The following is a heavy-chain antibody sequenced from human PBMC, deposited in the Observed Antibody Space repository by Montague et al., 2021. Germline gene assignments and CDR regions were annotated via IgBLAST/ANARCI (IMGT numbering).Heavy chain of an antibody. Sequence: SLRLSCAASGFTVSTAVVIWVRQAPGKGLEWVSTINGGGGSKYYADSMRGRFTISRDNSKNTLYLQMNSLRAEDTAIYYCANGRGTSCNDYWGRGTLVTVSS. CDR2: INGGGGSK. D-gene: IGHD2-8*01. J-gene: IGHJ4*02. CDR3: ANGRGTSCNDY. V-gene: IGHV3-23*01. CDR1: GFTVSTAV.